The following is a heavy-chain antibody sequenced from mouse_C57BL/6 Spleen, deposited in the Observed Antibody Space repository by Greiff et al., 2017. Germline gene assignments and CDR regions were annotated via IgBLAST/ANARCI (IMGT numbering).Heavy chain of an antibody. Sequence: QVQLQQSGAELVKPGASVKLSCKASGYTFTSYWMHWVKQRPGQGLEWIGMIHPNSGSTNYNEKFKSKATLTVDKSSSTAYMQLSSLTSEDSAVYYCAREPYYYGSIFYAMDYWGQGTSVTVSS. CDR3: AREPYYYGSIFYAMDY. CDR2: IHPNSGST. V-gene: IGHV1-64*01. CDR1: GYTFTSYW. D-gene: IGHD1-1*01. J-gene: IGHJ4*01.